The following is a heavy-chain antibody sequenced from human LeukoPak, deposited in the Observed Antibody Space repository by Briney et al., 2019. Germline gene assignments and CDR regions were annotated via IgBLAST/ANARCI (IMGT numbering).Heavy chain of an antibody. J-gene: IGHJ4*02. D-gene: IGHD1-1*01. CDR3: ARDWKTNSFDY. Sequence: GGSLRLSCAAPEFTFTTYGMHWVRPAPGKGLEWVAFIYYDGSNIYYADYVKGRFTISRDISKNTLYQQMDSLRAEDTAIYCCARDWKTNSFDYWGQGTLVTVSS. CDR2: IYYDGSNI. V-gene: IGHV3-33*01. CDR1: EFTFTTYG.